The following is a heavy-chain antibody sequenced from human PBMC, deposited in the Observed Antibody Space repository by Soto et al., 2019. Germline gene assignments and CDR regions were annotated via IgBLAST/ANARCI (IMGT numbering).Heavy chain of an antibody. J-gene: IGHJ4*02. CDR2: INNGGEYI. CDR3: ARDESAGSSIRY. CDR1: GSPFSSYG. Sequence: EVQVVESGGGLVKHGGALRLSCTAPGSPFSSYGMNWVRKAPGKGLEWVASINNGGEYIYYADSVQVRVTISRDNAKNSLDLQMNSPRADDTAVYFWARDESAGSSIRYWGQGTLVTVSS. V-gene: IGHV3-21*01. D-gene: IGHD6-13*01.